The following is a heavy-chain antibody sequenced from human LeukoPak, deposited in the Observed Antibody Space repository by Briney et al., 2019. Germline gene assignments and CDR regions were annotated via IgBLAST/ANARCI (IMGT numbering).Heavy chain of an antibody. Sequence: SETLSLTCTVSGGSISAYYWSWIRQPAGKGLEWVGRISASGSTNYNPSLKSRVTMSLDTSNSQFSLKLSSVTAADTAVYYCARDRYYDSRGTYYESGYWGQGTLVTVSS. CDR2: ISASGST. V-gene: IGHV4-4*07. CDR1: GGSISAYY. D-gene: IGHD3-22*01. J-gene: IGHJ4*02. CDR3: ARDRYYDSRGTYYESGY.